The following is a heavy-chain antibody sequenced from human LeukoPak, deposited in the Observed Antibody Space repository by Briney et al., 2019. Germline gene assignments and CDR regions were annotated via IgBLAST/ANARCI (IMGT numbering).Heavy chain of an antibody. Sequence: GGSLRLSCAASGFTVSSNYMSWVRQAPGKGLEWVSVIYSGGSTYYADSVKGRFTISRDNSKNTLYLQMNSLRAEDTAVYYCASTQAERWLQFPNWFGPWGQGTLVTVSS. CDR2: IYSGGST. J-gene: IGHJ5*02. D-gene: IGHD5-24*01. V-gene: IGHV3-53*01. CDR3: ASTQAERWLQFPNWFGP. CDR1: GFTVSSNY.